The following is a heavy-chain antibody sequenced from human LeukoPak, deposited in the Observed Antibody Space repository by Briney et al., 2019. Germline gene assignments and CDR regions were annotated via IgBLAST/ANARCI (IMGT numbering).Heavy chain of an antibody. D-gene: IGHD4-23*01. J-gene: IGHJ4*02. CDR3: ARRVLGAVGYFDY. CDR1: GFTFSSHW. V-gene: IGHV3-23*05. CDR2: VSSSGSDT. Sequence: GGSLRLSCAASGFTFSSHWMHWVRQAPGKGLEWVSSVSSSGSDTYYTSSVKGRFTISRDNSKNTLYLQVNSLRVEDTAVYYCARRVLGAVGYFDYWGQGALVTVSS.